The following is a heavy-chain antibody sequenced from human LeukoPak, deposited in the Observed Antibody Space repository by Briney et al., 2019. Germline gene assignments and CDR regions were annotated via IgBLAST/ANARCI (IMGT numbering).Heavy chain of an antibody. CDR2: ISSSSSYT. D-gene: IGHD2-2*01. J-gene: IGHJ6*04. V-gene: IGHV3-11*06. CDR3: ARGDCSSTSCYASWGKHYYYYYGMDV. Sequence: GGSLRLSCAASGFTFSDYYMSWIRQAPGKGLERVSYISSSSSYTNYADSVKGRFTISRDNAKNSLYLQMNSLRAEDTAVYYCARGDCSSTSCYASWGKHYYYYYGMDVWGKGTTVTVSS. CDR1: GFTFSDYY.